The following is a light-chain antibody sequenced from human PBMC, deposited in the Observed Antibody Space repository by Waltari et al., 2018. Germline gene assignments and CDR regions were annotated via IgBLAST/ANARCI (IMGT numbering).Light chain of an antibody. CDR3: SSYTSSSTEV. Sequence: QSALTQPASVSGSPGQSITISCTGTSSDVGGLTYVYWYQQHRGKVPNLMIYDVSNRPSGVSNRFSGSKSGNTASLTISGLQAEDEADYYCSSYTSSSTEVFGGGTKLTVL. V-gene: IGLV2-14*03. J-gene: IGLJ3*02. CDR1: SSDVGGLTY. CDR2: DVS.